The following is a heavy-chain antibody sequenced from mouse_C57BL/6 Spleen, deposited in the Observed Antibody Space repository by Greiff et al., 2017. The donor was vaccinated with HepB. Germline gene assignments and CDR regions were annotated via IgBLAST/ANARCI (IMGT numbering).Heavy chain of an antibody. J-gene: IGHJ2*01. CDR3: TTLYYYGSNPTHY. Sequence: VQLQQSGAELVRPGASVKLSCTASGFNIKDDYMHWVKQRPEQGLEWIGWIDPENGDTEYASKFQGKATITADTSSNTAYLQLSSLTSEDTAVYYCTTLYYYGSNPTHYWGQGTTLTVSS. CDR1: GFNIKDDY. D-gene: IGHD1-1*01. CDR2: IDPENGDT. V-gene: IGHV14-4*01.